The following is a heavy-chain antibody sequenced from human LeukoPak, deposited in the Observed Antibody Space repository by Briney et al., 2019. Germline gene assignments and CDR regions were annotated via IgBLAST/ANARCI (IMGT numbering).Heavy chain of an antibody. CDR3: ARDRGYSSSWYYFDY. V-gene: IGHV4-4*07. J-gene: IGHJ4*02. CDR1: GGSISSYY. D-gene: IGHD6-13*01. CDR2: IYTSGST. Sequence: SETLSLTCTVSGGSISSYYWSWIRQPAGPGLEWIGRIYTSGSTNYNPSLKSRVTMSVDTSKNQFSLKLSSVTAADTAVYYCARDRGYSSSWYYFDYWGQGTLVTVSS.